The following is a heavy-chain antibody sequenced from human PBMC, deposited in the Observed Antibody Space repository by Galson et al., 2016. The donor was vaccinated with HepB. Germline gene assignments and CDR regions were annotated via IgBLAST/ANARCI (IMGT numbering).Heavy chain of an antibody. CDR1: GGSITSGDYY. D-gene: IGHD3-3*01. J-gene: IGHJ4*02. CDR2: IYYSGST. CDR3: ARSDPKRLTSDFWSAYQYYFDY. V-gene: IGHV4-61*03. Sequence: ETLSLTCAVSGGSITSGDYYWSWIRQAPGKGLEWIGYIYYSGSTNYNPSLKSRVTISVDTSKNHFSLKLSSVTAADTAVYYCARSDPKRLTSDFWSAYQYYFDYWGQGTLVTVSS.